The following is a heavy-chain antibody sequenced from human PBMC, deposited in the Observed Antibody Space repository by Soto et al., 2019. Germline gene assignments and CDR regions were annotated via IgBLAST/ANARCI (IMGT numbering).Heavy chain of an antibody. CDR1: GGSINSDNW. V-gene: IGHV4-4*02. CDR2: IYYSGNT. Sequence: KPSETLSLTCAVSGGSINSDNWWSWVRQSPGKGLEWIAEIYYSGNTNTNPSLEGRVTISVDTSKNQSSLKLRSVTAADTAVYYCARHPPPHGSGDYYYYMAVWGKGTTVTVSS. CDR3: ARHPPPHGSGDYYYYMAV. J-gene: IGHJ6*03. D-gene: IGHD3-10*01.